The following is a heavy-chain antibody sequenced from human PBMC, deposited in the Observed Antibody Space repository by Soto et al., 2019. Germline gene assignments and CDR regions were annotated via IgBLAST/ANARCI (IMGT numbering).Heavy chain of an antibody. V-gene: IGHV4-30-4*01. CDR3: ARDSFNYYYGMDV. J-gene: IGHJ6*02. Sequence: SETLFLTCTVSGGSISSHDYHWSWIRQPPGKGLEWIGYIYYDGVTYYNPSLKSRLTMSLDMSKNQFSLKLTSVTAADTAVYYCARDSFNYYYGMDVWGQGTPVTVSS. CDR2: IYYDGVT. CDR1: GGSISSHDYH.